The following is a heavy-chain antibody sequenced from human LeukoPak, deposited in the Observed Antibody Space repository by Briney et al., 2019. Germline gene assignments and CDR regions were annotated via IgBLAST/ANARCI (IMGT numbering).Heavy chain of an antibody. CDR3: ARELIVVGIVGATTSTP. CDR1: GFTFSSYS. CDR2: ISSSSSYI. J-gene: IGHJ5*02. V-gene: IGHV3-21*01. D-gene: IGHD1-26*01. Sequence: GGSLRLSCAASGFTFSSYSMNWVRQAPGKGLEWVSSISSSSSYIYYADSVKGRFTISRDNAKNSLYLRMNSLRAEDTAVYYCARELIVVGIVGATTSTPWGQGTLVTVSS.